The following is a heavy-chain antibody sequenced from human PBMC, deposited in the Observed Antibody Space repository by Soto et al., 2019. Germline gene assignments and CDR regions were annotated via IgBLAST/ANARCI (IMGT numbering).Heavy chain of an antibody. V-gene: IGHV4-39*01. J-gene: IGHJ4*02. CDR2: IYYSGST. CDR3: ARWRGVVPAAMRGLYYFDY. D-gene: IGHD2-2*01. CDR1: GGSISSSSYY. Sequence: SETLSLTCTVSGGSISSSSYYWGWIRQPPGKGLEWIGSIYYSGSTYYNPSLKSRVTISVDTSKNQFSLKLSSVTAADTAVYYCARWRGVVPAAMRGLYYFDYWGQGTLVTVSS.